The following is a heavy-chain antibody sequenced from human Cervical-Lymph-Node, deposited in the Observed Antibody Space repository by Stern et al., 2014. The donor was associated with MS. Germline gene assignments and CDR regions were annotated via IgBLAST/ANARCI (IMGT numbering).Heavy chain of an antibody. CDR1: GFIFSSHW. D-gene: IGHD3-3*01. V-gene: IGHV3-7*01. CDR3: ATVFGVVIESFDY. J-gene: IGHJ4*02. CDR2: IKEDGSET. Sequence: VQLVESGGGLVQPGGSLRLSCGASGFIFSSHWMSWVRQAPGKGLEWVANIKEDGSETYYVDSVKGRFTISRDNAKNSLFLQMNSLRAEDTAVYYCATVFGVVIESFDYWGQGTLVTVSS.